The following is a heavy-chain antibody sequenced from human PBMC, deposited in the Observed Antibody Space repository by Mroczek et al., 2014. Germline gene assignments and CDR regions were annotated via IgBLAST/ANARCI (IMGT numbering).Heavy chain of an antibody. CDR2: INHSGST. CDR3: ARGMRVVVVAAIPGCYQNYYYGMDV. CDR1: GGSFSGYY. D-gene: IGHD2-15*01. Sequence: QVQLQQWGAGLLKPSETLSLTCAVYGGSFSGYYWSWIRQPPGKGLEWIGEINHSGSTNYNPSLKSRVTISVDTSKNQFSLKLSSVTAADTAVYYCARGMRVVVVAAIPGCYQNYYYGMDVWGQGTTVTVSS. V-gene: IGHV4-34*01. J-gene: IGHJ6*02.